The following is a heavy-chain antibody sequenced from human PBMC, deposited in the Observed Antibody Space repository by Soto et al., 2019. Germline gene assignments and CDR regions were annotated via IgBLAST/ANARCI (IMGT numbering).Heavy chain of an antibody. CDR1: GYTFTGYY. D-gene: IGHD6-6*01. CDR3: ARDKNRDSSSGLYYYYGMDV. CDR2: INPNSGGT. Sequence: GASVKVSCKASGYTFTGYYMHWVRQAPGQGLEWMGWINPNSGGTNYAQKFQGRVAMTRDTSISTAYMELSRLRSDDTAVYYCARDKNRDSSSGLYYYYGMDVWGQGTTVTVSS. J-gene: IGHJ6*02. V-gene: IGHV1-2*02.